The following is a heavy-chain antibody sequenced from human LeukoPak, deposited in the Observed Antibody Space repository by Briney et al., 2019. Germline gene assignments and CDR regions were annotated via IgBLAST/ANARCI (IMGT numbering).Heavy chain of an antibody. Sequence: GASVKVSCKASGYTFTGYYMHWVRQAPGQGLEWMGWINPNSGGTNYAQKLQGRVTMTTDTSTSTAYMELRSLRSDDRAVYYCARGSSGKLWFGDSYYFDYWGQGTLVTVSS. CDR1: GYTFTGYY. CDR2: INPNSGGT. CDR3: ARGSSGKLWFGDSYYFDY. D-gene: IGHD3-10*01. J-gene: IGHJ4*02. V-gene: IGHV1-2*02.